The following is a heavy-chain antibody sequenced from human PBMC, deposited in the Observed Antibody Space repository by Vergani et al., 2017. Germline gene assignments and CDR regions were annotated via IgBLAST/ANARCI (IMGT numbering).Heavy chain of an antibody. Sequence: EVQLVESGGGLVQPGRSLRLSCAASGFTFDDYAMHWVRQAPGKGLEWVSGISWNSGSIGYADSVKGRFTISRDNAKNSLYLQMNSLRAEDTAVYYCARSPARRGMGFDYWGQGTLVTVSS. J-gene: IGHJ4*02. CDR1: GFTFDDYA. D-gene: IGHD1-26*01. CDR2: ISWNSGSI. CDR3: ARSPARRGMGFDY. V-gene: IGHV3-9*01.